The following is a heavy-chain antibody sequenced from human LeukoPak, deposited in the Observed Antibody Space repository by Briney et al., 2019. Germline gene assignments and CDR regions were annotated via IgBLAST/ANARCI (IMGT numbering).Heavy chain of an antibody. D-gene: IGHD3-9*01. V-gene: IGHV4-59*08. CDR3: ATYYDILTGPGVYFDY. CDR2: IYYSGST. Sequence: PSETLSLTCTVSGGSMSSYYWSWIRQPPGKGLEWIGYIYYSGSTNYNPSLKSRVTISVDTSKNQFSLKLSSVTAADTAVYYCATYYDILTGPGVYFDYWGQGTLVTVSS. CDR1: GGSMSSYY. J-gene: IGHJ4*02.